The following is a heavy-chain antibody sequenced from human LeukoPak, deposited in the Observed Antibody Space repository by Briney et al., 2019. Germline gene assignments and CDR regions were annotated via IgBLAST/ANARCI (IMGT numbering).Heavy chain of an antibody. CDR3: AKRVGGSPYYFDY. CDR1: GFTFSTHG. CDR2: IGAAT. J-gene: IGHJ4*02. Sequence: GGSLRLSCAASGFTFSTHGMSWVRQAPGKGLEWVSTIGAATYYADSVKGRFIISRDNSKNTLYLQMNSLGAEDTAIYYCAKRVGGSPYYFDYWGQGTPVTVSS. D-gene: IGHD4-23*01. V-gene: IGHV3-23*01.